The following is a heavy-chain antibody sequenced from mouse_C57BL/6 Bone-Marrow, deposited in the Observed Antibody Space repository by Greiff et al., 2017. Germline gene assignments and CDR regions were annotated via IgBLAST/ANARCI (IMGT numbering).Heavy chain of an antibody. D-gene: IGHD2-1*01. CDR3: AVGNHFFDARDY. Sequence: VQLQQPGTELVKPGASVKLSCKASGYTFTSYWMHWVKQRPGQGLEWIGNINPSNGGTNYNEKFKSKATLTVDKSSSTAYMQLSSLTSEDSAVYDCAVGNHFFDARDYWGQGTSVTVSS. V-gene: IGHV1-53*01. J-gene: IGHJ4*01. CDR2: INPSNGGT. CDR1: GYTFTSYW.